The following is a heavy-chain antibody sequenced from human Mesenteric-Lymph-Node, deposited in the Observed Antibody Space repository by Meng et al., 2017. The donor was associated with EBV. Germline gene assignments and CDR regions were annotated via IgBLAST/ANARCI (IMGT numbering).Heavy chain of an antibody. CDR3: ARDYDSSGYSFYY. CDR2: IILFFGSP. Sequence: GQRVLSGPWGKRPGSSGRAPPKASGGTHNRYSAGWVRQAPGQGLEWMGGIILFFGSPNYAHKFQGRLTISADESTSTVYMELSSLRSEDTAVYYCARDYDSSGYSFYYWGQGTLVTVSS. D-gene: IGHD3-22*01. CDR1: GGTHNRYS. V-gene: IGHV1-69*01. J-gene: IGHJ4*02.